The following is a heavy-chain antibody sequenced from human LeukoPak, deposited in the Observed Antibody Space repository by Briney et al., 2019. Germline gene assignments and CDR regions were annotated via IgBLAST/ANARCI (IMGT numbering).Heavy chain of an antibody. CDR3: VRSGMVTPYDAFDI. CDR1: GYTLTGYY. D-gene: IGHD2-21*02. Sequence: GTSVEVYCKASGYTLTGYYMHWVRQAPGQGLEWMGWINPNSGDTNYAQKFQGRVTLTRDTSISTAYMELSRLRSDDTAVYYCVRSGMVTPYDAFDIWGQGTMVTVSS. CDR2: INPNSGDT. V-gene: IGHV1-2*02. J-gene: IGHJ3*02.